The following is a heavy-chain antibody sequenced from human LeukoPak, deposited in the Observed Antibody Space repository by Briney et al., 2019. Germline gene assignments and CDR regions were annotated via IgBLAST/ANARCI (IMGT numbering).Heavy chain of an antibody. D-gene: IGHD2-15*01. CDR1: GFTFSSYG. Sequence: PGGTLRLSCAASGFTFSSYGMSWVRQAPGKGLEWVSAISGSGGSTYYADSVKGRFTISRDNSKNTLYLQMNSLRAEDTAVYYCAKTPGDCSGGSCYFDYWGQGTLVTVSS. J-gene: IGHJ4*02. CDR2: ISGSGGST. CDR3: AKTPGDCSGGSCYFDY. V-gene: IGHV3-23*01.